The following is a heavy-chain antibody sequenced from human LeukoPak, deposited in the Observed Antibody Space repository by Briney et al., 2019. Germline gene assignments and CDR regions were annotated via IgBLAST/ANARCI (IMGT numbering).Heavy chain of an antibody. CDR1: GFSFSEYN. D-gene: IGHD1-26*01. V-gene: IGHV3-21*01. CDR3: ARGRGASPPYYIDY. J-gene: IGHJ4*02. CDR2: ISSTSRYI. Sequence: GGSLRLSCAASGFSFSEYNMTWVRQAPGKGLECVSSISSTSRYIFYADLLEGRFTISRDNAKTSLFLQMDGLTAEDTATYYCARGRGASPPYYIDYWGQGIQVTVSS.